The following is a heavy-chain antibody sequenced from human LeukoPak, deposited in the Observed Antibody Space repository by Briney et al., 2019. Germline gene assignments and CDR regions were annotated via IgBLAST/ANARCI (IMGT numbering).Heavy chain of an antibody. Sequence: SGTLSLTCAVSGGSISSDNWWSWVRQPPGKGLEWIGEIYHSGSTSYNPSLKSRVTIEVDKSNNQFSLKLSSVTAADTALYYCACTTMVTTKLNYWGQGILVTVSS. J-gene: IGHJ4*02. CDR3: ACTTMVTTKLNY. V-gene: IGHV4-4*02. D-gene: IGHD4-17*01. CDR2: IYHSGST. CDR1: GGSISSDNW.